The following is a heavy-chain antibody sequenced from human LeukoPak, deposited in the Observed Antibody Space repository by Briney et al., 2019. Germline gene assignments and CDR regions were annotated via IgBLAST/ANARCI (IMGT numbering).Heavy chain of an antibody. D-gene: IGHD3-3*01. J-gene: IGHJ4*02. CDR2: IWYDGSNK. CDR1: GFTFSRHG. V-gene: IGHV3-33*08. CDR3: AREQAGRGIDFWSGYWYDY. Sequence: GGSLRLSCAPSGFTFSRHGMHWVRQAPGKGLEWVAVIWYDGSNKYYADSVKGRFTISRDNSKNTLYLQMNSLRAEDTAVYYCAREQAGRGIDFWSGYWYDYWGQGTLVTVSS.